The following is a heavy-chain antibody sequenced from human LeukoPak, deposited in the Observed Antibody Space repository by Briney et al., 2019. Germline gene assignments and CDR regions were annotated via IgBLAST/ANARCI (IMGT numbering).Heavy chain of an antibody. V-gene: IGHV4-34*01. J-gene: IGHJ5*02. D-gene: IGHD2-2*01. CDR3: ARGAFHTSSVWFDP. CDR1: GESFSHYY. CDR2: INHRGTT. Sequence: PSETLSLTCAVSGESFSHYYWSWLRQTPGKGLEWIGEINHRGTTNYHPSLKSRVAISIDTSRNQFSLQVTSVTAADTAVFYCARGAFHTSSVWFDPWGQGTLVTVSS.